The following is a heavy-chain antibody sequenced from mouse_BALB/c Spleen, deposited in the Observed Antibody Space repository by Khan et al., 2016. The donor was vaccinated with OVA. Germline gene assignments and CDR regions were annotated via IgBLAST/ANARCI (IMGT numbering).Heavy chain of an antibody. Sequence: QVRLQQSGAELVKPGASVKLSCKASGYTFTSYDINWVRQRPEQGLEWIGWIFPGDDSTKYNEKFKGKATLTSDKYSSTAYMQLSRLTSEDSVVYFCTRQYYGGILGGYFDVWGAGTTVTVSS. CDR2: IFPGDDST. CDR1: GYTFTSYD. CDR3: TRQYYGGILGGYFDV. D-gene: IGHD1-1*01. V-gene: IGHV1-85*01. J-gene: IGHJ1*01.